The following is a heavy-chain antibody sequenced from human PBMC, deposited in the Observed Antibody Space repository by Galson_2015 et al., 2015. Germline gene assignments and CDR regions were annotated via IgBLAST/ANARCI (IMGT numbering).Heavy chain of an antibody. CDR2: ISASSSRT. CDR3: VLFGSASTNTTKAKPF. CDR1: GFTFGKFA. D-gene: IGHD1-1*01. V-gene: IGHV3-23*01. Sequence: SLRLSCAASGFTFGKFAMSWVRQASGKGLEWVSAISASSSRTYYADSVKGRFTISRDNSKNILFLQTNSLKVDDTAKDHCVLFGSASTNTTKAKPFRGHGTLVTVST. J-gene: IGHJ4*01.